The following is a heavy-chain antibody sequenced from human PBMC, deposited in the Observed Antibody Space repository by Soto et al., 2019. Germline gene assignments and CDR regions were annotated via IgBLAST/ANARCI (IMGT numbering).Heavy chain of an antibody. CDR3: ASAGYSSSSESAFDI. V-gene: IGHV1-18*01. J-gene: IGHJ3*02. D-gene: IGHD6-13*01. CDR1: GYTFTSYG. Sequence: GASVKVSCKASGYTFTSYGISWVRQAPGQGLEWMGWISAYNGNTNYAQKLQGRVTMTTDTSTSTAYMELRSLRSDDTAVYYCASAGYSSSSESAFDIWGQGTMVTVSS. CDR2: ISAYNGNT.